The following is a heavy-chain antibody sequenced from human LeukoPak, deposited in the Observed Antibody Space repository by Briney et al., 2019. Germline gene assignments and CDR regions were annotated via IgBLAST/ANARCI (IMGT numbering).Heavy chain of an antibody. D-gene: IGHD3-16*02. J-gene: IGHJ3*02. Sequence: SGTLSLTCAVYGGSFSGYYWSWIRQPPGKGLEWIGEINHSGSTNYNPSLKSRVTISVDTSKNQFSLKLSSVTAADTAVYYCASSTFGGVIVSDAFDIWGQGTMVTVSS. CDR1: GGSFSGYY. V-gene: IGHV4-34*01. CDR2: INHSGST. CDR3: ASSTFGGVIVSDAFDI.